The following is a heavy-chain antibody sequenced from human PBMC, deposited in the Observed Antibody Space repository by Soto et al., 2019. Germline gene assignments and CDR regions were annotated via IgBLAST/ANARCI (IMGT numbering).Heavy chain of an antibody. CDR1: GFNFKKFA. V-gene: IGHV3-23*01. J-gene: IGHJ4*02. CDR2: ISCCGGST. CDR3: AKADGEQWLLPHLDK. D-gene: IGHD6-19*01. Sequence: EVQLLESGGGVVKPGGSLRLSCVASGFNFKKFAMSWVRQAPGEGLEWVSGISCCGGSTSYADSVKGRFSIARDDSTNTLSLLMNNLRVEDTAQYYCAKADGEQWLLPHLDKWGQGTLVTVS.